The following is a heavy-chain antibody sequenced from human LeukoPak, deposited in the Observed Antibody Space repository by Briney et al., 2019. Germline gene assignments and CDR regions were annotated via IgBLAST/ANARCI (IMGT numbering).Heavy chain of an antibody. V-gene: IGHV1-69*04. CDR2: IIPILGIA. CDR3: AGEYCSGGSCYPGN. Sequence: GASVKVSCKASGYTFTSYGISWVRQAPGQGLEWMGRIIPILGIANYAQKFQGRVTITADKSTSTAYMELSSLRSEDTAVYYCAGEYCSGGSCYPGNWGQGTLVTVSS. CDR1: GYTFTSYG. J-gene: IGHJ4*02. D-gene: IGHD2-15*01.